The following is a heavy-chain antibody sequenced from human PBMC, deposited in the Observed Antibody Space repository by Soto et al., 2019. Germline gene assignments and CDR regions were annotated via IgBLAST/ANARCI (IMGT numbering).Heavy chain of an antibody. CDR3: ARLICSSTSCYEFDY. CDR2: IYYSGST. CDR1: GGSISRYY. Sequence: SETLSLTCSVSGGSISRYYWSWIRQPPGQGLEWIGYIYYSGSTNYNPSLKSRVTISVDTSKNQFSLKLSSVTAADTAVYYCARLICSSTSCYEFDYWGQGTLVTVS. J-gene: IGHJ4*02. D-gene: IGHD2-2*01. V-gene: IGHV4-59*08.